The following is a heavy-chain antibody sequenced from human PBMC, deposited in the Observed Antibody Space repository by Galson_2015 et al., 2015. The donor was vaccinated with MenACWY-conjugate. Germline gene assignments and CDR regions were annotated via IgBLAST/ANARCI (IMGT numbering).Heavy chain of an antibody. CDR3: VRDEPDAMGAY. Sequence: SLRLSCAASGFNLNSFSINWVRQAPGKGLEWVGNIRRDGSEKYFVDSVKGRFIISRDNAKKSLYLQMSSLRAEDTAVYYCVRDEPDAMGAYWGQGTRVTVSS. V-gene: IGHV3-7*03. J-gene: IGHJ4*02. D-gene: IGHD2-2*01. CDR2: IRRDGSEK. CDR1: GFNLNSFS.